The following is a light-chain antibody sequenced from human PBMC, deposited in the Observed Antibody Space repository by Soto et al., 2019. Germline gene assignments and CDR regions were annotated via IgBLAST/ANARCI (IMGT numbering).Light chain of an antibody. CDR2: LGS. CDR3: MQALQTPYT. CDR1: QSLLHSTGYNF. Sequence: DILLTQSPLSLPVTPGEPASISCRSSQSLLHSTGYNFLDWYLQRPVQSPQFLIYLGSNRASGVPDRFNGSGSGTDFTLKITRVEAEDVGIYYCMQALQTPYTFGQGTKVDIK. J-gene: IGKJ2*01. V-gene: IGKV2-28*01.